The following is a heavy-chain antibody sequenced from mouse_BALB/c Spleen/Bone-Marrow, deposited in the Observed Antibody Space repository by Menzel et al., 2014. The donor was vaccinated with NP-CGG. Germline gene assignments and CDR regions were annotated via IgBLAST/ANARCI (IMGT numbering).Heavy chain of an antibody. Sequence: EVKVVDSGGGLVKPGGSLKLSCAASGFTFSSYTMSWVRQTPEKRLEWVATISSGGSYTYYPDSVKGRFTISRDNAKNAMYLQMSSLKCVDTAMYYSESYARGLHDSAPDYWGRATEVTVSS. D-gene: IGHD6-5*01. V-gene: IGHV5-6-4*01. CDR3: ESYARGLHDSAPDY. CDR1: GFTFSSYT. J-gene: IGHJ4*01. CDR2: ISSGGSYT.